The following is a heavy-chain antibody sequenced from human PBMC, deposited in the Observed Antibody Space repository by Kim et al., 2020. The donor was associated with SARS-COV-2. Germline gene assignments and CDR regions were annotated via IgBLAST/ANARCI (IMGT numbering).Heavy chain of an antibody. Sequence: SETLSLTCAVYGGSFSGYYWSWIRQPPGKGLEWIGEINHSGSTNYNPSLKSRVTISVDTSKNQFSLKLSSVTAADTAVYYCARGRGPYNHWGQGTLVTVSS. D-gene: IGHD3-10*01. J-gene: IGHJ5*02. CDR3: ARGRGPYNH. CDR1: GGSFSGYY. V-gene: IGHV4-34*01. CDR2: INHSGST.